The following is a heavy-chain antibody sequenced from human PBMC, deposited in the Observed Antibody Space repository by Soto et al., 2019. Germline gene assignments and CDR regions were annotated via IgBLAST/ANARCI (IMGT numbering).Heavy chain of an antibody. J-gene: IGHJ4*02. CDR3: ASGWPYSSSSSPPTDY. D-gene: IGHD6-6*01. V-gene: IGHV5-10-1*03. Sequence: EVQLVQSGAEVKKPGESLRISCKGSGYSFTSYWISWVRQMPGKGLEWMGRIDPSDSYTNYSPSFQGHVTISADKSISTAYLQWSSLKASDTAMYYCASGWPYSSSSSPPTDYWGQGTLVTVSS. CDR2: IDPSDSYT. CDR1: GYSFTSYW.